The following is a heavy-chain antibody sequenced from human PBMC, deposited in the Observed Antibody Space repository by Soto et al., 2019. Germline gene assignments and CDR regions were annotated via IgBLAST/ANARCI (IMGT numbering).Heavy chain of an antibody. CDR2: VWYDGTNK. D-gene: IGHD6-13*01. CDR1: GFTFKSYG. J-gene: IGHJ4*02. CDR3: ARGGHSSSWYRLEAYFFDY. Sequence: QVQLVESGGGVVQPGRSLRLSCEASGFTFKSYGMHWVRQAPGKGLEWVAVVWYDGTNKKYADSVKGRFNIYRDNSKNPLYLQMASLRAEDTGIYYCARGGHSSSWYRLEAYFFDYWGQGSLVTVSS. V-gene: IGHV3-33*01.